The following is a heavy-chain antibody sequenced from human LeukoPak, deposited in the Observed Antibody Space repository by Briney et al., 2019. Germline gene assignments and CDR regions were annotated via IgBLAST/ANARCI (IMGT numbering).Heavy chain of an antibody. CDR2: IYTSGST. CDR3: ARVSMVRGAPDYYFDY. D-gene: IGHD3-10*01. Sequence: SETLSLACTVSGGSISSGSYYWSWIRQPAGKGLEWIGRIYTSGSTNYNPSLKSRVTISVDTSKNQFSLKLSSVTAADTAVYYCARVSMVRGAPDYYFDYWGQGTLVTVSS. V-gene: IGHV4-61*02. J-gene: IGHJ4*02. CDR1: GGSISSGSYY.